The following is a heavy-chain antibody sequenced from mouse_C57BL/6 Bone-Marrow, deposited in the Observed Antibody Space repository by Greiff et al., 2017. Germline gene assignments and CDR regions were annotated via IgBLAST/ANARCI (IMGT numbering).Heavy chain of an antibody. Sequence: VQLQQSGAELVRPGASVKLSCKASGYTFTDYYINWVKQRPGQGLEWIARIYPGSGNTYYNEKFKGKATLTAEKSSSTAYMQLSSLTSEDSAVYFCARWGGNYVWYFDVWGTGTTVTVSS. J-gene: IGHJ1*03. CDR1: GYTFTDYY. D-gene: IGHD2-1*01. CDR3: ARWGGNYVWYFDV. V-gene: IGHV1-76*01. CDR2: IYPGSGNT.